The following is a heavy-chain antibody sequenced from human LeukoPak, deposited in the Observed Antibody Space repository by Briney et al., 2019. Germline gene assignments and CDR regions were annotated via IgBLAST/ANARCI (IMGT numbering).Heavy chain of an antibody. Sequence: GGSLRLSCSASGFTFSRYAMNWVRQAPGKGLEWVSSISSTGVYIDYADSVKGRFTISRDNAKNSLFLQMNSLRAEDTAVYYCARDGGSSWYFDYWGQGTLVTVSS. J-gene: IGHJ4*02. V-gene: IGHV3-21*01. CDR2: ISSTGVYI. D-gene: IGHD6-13*01. CDR3: ARDGGSSWYFDY. CDR1: GFTFSRYA.